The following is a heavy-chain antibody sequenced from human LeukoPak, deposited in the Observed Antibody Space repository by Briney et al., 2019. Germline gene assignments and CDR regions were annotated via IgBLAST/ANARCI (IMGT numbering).Heavy chain of an antibody. CDR1: GGSISNSY. Sequence: SETLSLTCTVSGGSISNSYWSWIRQPPGKGLEWIGYIYYSGSTNYNPSLKSRVTISVDTSKNQFSLKLSSVTAADTAVYYCARARGARITMIVVVDYFDYWGQGTLVTVSS. V-gene: IGHV4-59*01. D-gene: IGHD3-22*01. CDR2: IYYSGST. CDR3: ARARGARITMIVVVDYFDY. J-gene: IGHJ4*02.